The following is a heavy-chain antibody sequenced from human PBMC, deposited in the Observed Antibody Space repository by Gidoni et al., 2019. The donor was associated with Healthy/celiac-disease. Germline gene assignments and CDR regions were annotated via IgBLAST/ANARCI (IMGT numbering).Heavy chain of an antibody. CDR3: ARDPRHYYGSGSYYKPRRGWFDP. CDR1: GGSFSGYY. D-gene: IGHD3-10*01. J-gene: IGHJ5*02. CDR2: INHSGST. V-gene: IGHV4-34*01. Sequence: QVQLQQCGAGLLQPSETLSLTCAVYGGSFSGYYWSWIRQPPGKGLEWLGEINHSGSTNYNPSLKSRVTISVDTSKNQFSLKLSSVTAADTAVYYCARDPRHYYGSGSYYKPRRGWFDPWGQGTLVTVSS.